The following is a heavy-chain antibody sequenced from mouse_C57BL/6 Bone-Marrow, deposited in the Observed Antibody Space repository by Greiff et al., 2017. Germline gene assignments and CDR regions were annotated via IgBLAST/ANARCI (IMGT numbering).Heavy chain of an antibody. CDR2: IFPGSGST. D-gene: IGHD2-3*01. CDR1: GYTFTDSY. Sequence: QVQLKDSGPELVKPGASVKISCKASGYTFTDSYINWVKQMPGQGLEWIGWIFPGSGSTYYNEKFKGKATLTVDNSSSTAYMLLSSLTSEDSAVYFCARYEGLWYFDVWCTGTTVTVAS. V-gene: IGHV1-75*01. J-gene: IGHJ1*03. CDR3: ARYEGLWYFDV.